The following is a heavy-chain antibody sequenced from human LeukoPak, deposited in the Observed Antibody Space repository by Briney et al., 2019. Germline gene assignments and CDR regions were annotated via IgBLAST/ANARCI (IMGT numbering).Heavy chain of an antibody. Sequence: PGASVKVSCKTSGYTFTSYYIHWVRQAPGQGLEWMGIIKPSGGSTRCAQKFQGRVTMTRDTSTSTVYMELSSLKSEDTAVYYCARDGSYVCSGYCCNSIKYYAMDVWGQGTTVTVSS. CDR3: ARDGSYVCSGYCCNSIKYYAMDV. J-gene: IGHJ6*02. CDR1: GYTFTSYY. CDR2: IKPSGGST. D-gene: IGHD3-22*01. V-gene: IGHV1-46*01.